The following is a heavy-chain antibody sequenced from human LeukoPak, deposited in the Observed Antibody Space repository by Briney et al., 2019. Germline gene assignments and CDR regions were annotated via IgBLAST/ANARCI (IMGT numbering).Heavy chain of an antibody. Sequence: ASVKVSFKASGYTFTSYDINWVRQATGQGLEWMGWMNPNSGNTGYAQKFQGRVTMTRNTSISTAYMELSSLRSEDTPVYYCARGRVSGWHNWFDPWGQGTLVTVSS. J-gene: IGHJ5*02. CDR2: MNPNSGNT. CDR1: GYTFTSYD. V-gene: IGHV1-8*01. D-gene: IGHD6-19*01. CDR3: ARGRVSGWHNWFDP.